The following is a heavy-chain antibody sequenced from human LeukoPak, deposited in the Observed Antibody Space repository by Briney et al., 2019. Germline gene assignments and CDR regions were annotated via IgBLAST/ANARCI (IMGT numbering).Heavy chain of an antibody. V-gene: IGHV3-21*01. J-gene: IGHJ3*02. CDR3: ARDRGDYYDSMVDALDI. CDR1: GFTFSSYS. Sequence: GGSLRLSCAASGFTFSSYSMNWVRQAPGKGLEWVSSISSSSSYIYYADSVKGRFTISRDNAKNSLYLQMNSLRAEDTAVYYCARDRGDYYDSMVDALDIWGQGTMVTVSS. D-gene: IGHD3-22*01. CDR2: ISSSSSYI.